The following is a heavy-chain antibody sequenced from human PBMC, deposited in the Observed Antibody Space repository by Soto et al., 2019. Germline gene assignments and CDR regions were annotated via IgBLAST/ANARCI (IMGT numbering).Heavy chain of an antibody. D-gene: IGHD6-13*01. Sequence: EVQLLESGGGLVQPGGSLRLSFTASGFTFSRHAMTWVRQAPGKGLEWVSGLSDSGGSIYYADSVKGRFTISRDNSINTLDLQMNTLRAEDTAIYYCAKVSSSWYAGVFDLWGQGTLVTVSS. V-gene: IGHV3-23*01. CDR3: AKVSSSWYAGVFDL. J-gene: IGHJ4*02. CDR1: GFTFSRHA. CDR2: LSDSGGSI.